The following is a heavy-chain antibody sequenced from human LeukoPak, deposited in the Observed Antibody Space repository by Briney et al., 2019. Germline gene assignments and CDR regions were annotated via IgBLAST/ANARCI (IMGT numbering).Heavy chain of an antibody. CDR3: ATGASAIYSSGVVFDY. J-gene: IGHJ4*02. V-gene: IGHV3-21*01. D-gene: IGHD6-19*01. CDR1: GFTFSSYS. Sequence: GGSLRLSCAASGFTFSSYSMNWVRQAPGKGLEWVSSISSSSSYIYYADSVKGRFTISRDNAKNTVYLQLNSLRAEDTAFYYCATGASAIYSSGVVFDYWGQGTLVTVSS. CDR2: ISSSSSYI.